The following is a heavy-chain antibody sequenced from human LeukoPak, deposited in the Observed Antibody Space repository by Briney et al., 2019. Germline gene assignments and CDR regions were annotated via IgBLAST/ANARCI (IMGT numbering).Heavy chain of an antibody. CDR2: IWYDGSKT. Sequence: PGGSLRLSCAASVFTFTIYGMHWVRQAPGKGLEWVAVIWYDGSKTYYADSVKGRFTISRDTSTNTLYLQMNGLRAEDTAVYYCARSLERDYSGSGNYYMNNWFDPWGQGTLVTVSS. CDR3: ARSLERDYSGSGNYYMNNWFDP. V-gene: IGHV3-33*01. CDR1: VFTFTIYG. J-gene: IGHJ5*02. D-gene: IGHD3-10*01.